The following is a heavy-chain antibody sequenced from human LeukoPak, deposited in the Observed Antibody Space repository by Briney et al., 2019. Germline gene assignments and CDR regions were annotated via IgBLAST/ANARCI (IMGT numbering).Heavy chain of an antibody. J-gene: IGHJ4*02. CDR1: GFTFSSYA. D-gene: IGHD6-19*01. Sequence: PGGSLRLSCAASGFTFSSYAMSWVRQAPGKGLEWVSAISGSGGSTYYADSVKGRFTISRDNSKNTLYLQMNSLRAEDTAVYYCAKDFENVMAGPHLPPYFDYWGQGTLVTVSS. CDR3: AKDFENVMAGPHLPPYFDY. V-gene: IGHV3-23*01. CDR2: ISGSGGST.